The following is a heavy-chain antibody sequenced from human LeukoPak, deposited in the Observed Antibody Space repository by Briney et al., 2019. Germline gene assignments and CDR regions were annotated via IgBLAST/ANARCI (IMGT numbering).Heavy chain of an antibody. J-gene: IGHJ6*02. D-gene: IGHD1-1*01. CDR3: TRDGSRYYGMDV. Sequence: GGSLRLSCTASGFTFGGYAMSWVRQAPGKGLEWVGFIRSKAYGGTTEYATSVKGRFTISRDDSKSIAYLQMNSLKTEDTAVYYCTRDGSRYYGMDVWGQGTTVTVSS. V-gene: IGHV3-49*04. CDR2: IRSKAYGGTT. CDR1: GFTFGGYA.